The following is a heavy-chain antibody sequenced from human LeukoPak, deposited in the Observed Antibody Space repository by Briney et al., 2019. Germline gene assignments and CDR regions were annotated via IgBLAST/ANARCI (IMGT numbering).Heavy chain of an antibody. J-gene: IGHJ4*02. CDR3: ARSVFRYYYDSSGYY. V-gene: IGHV3-21*01. CDR1: GFTFSSYS. CDR2: ISSSSSYI. D-gene: IGHD3-22*01. Sequence: PGGSLRLSCAASGFTFSSYSMNWVRQAPGKGLEWVSSISSSSSYIYYADSVKGRFTISRDNAKNSLYLQMNSLRAEDTAAYYCARSVFRYYYDSSGYYWGQGTLVTVSS.